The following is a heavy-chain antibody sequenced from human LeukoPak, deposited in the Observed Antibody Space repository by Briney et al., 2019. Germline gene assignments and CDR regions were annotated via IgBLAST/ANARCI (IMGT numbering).Heavy chain of an antibody. Sequence: SETLSLTCTVSGGSISSYYWSWIRQPPGKGLEWIGYIYYSGSTNYNPSLKSRVTISVDTSKNQFSLKLSSVSAADTAVYYCARDVSMLIDYWGQGTLVTVSS. CDR2: IYYSGST. D-gene: IGHD2-8*01. V-gene: IGHV4-59*01. J-gene: IGHJ4*02. CDR1: GGSISSYY. CDR3: ARDVSMLIDY.